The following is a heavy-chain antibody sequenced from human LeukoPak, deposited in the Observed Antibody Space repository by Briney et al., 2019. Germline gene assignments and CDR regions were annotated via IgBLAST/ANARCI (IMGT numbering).Heavy chain of an antibody. CDR1: GYTFTSYY. CDR2: INPSGGST. V-gene: IGHV1-46*01. J-gene: IGHJ3*02. Sequence: ASVKVSCKASGYTFTSYYMHWVRQAPGQGLEWMGIINPSGGSTSYAQKFQGRVTMTRDTSTSTVYMELSSLRSEDTAVYYCARDGAVADRKGAFDIWGQGTMVTVSS. CDR3: ARDGAVADRKGAFDI. D-gene: IGHD6-19*01.